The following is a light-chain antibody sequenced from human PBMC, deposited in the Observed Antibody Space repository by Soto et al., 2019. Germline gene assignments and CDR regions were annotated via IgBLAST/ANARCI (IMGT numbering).Light chain of an antibody. CDR3: QQYGSSIN. V-gene: IGKV3-20*01. J-gene: IGKJ5*01. CDR2: GAS. CDR1: QSISNNY. Sequence: IVLTQSPGTVSLSPGERATLFCRASQSISNNYLAWYQQKPGQAPRLLIYGASSRATGIPDRFSGSGSGTDFTLTISRLEPEDFAVYYCQQYGSSINFGQGTRLEIK.